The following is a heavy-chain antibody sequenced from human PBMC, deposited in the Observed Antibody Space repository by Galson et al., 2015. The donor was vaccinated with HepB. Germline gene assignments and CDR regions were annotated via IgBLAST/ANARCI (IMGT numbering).Heavy chain of an antibody. CDR2: LSSDGSNK. D-gene: IGHD3-16*01. CDR1: GFTFSSHA. Sequence: SLRLSCAASGFTFSSHAMYWVRQAPGKGLEWVATLSSDGSNKYYADSVRGQFSISRDNSNNTLSLQMNSLRPEDTAVYYCARGRGITDRYYYFYYGMDVWGQGTAVPASS. V-gene: IGHV3-30-3*01. CDR3: ARGRGITDRYYYFYYGMDV. J-gene: IGHJ6*02.